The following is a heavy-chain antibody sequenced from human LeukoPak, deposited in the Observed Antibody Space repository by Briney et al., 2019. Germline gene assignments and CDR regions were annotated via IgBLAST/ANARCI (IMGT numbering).Heavy chain of an antibody. Sequence: AASVTVSCKASGYTFTSYDINWVRQATGQGLEWMGWMNPNSGNTGYAQKFQGRVTMTRNTSISTAYMELSSLRSEDTAVYYCARGKDFWSGYYPPYYYYYYMDVWGKGTTVTVSS. V-gene: IGHV1-8*01. CDR2: MNPNSGNT. CDR3: ARGKDFWSGYYPPYYYYYYMDV. D-gene: IGHD3-3*01. J-gene: IGHJ6*03. CDR1: GYTFTSYD.